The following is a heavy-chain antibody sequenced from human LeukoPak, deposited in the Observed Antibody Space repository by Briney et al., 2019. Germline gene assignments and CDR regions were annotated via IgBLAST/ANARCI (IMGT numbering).Heavy chain of an antibody. CDR3: ARGPQLGYCSNTSCPLYYYYGMDV. Sequence: SETLSLTCAVYGGSFSGYYWSWIRQPPGKGLEWIGEINHSGSTNYNPSLKSRVTISVDTSKNQFSLKLSSVTAADTAVYYCARGPQLGYCSNTSCPLYYYYGMDVWGQGTTVTVSS. J-gene: IGHJ6*02. CDR2: INHSGST. D-gene: IGHD2-2*01. V-gene: IGHV4-34*01. CDR1: GGSFSGYY.